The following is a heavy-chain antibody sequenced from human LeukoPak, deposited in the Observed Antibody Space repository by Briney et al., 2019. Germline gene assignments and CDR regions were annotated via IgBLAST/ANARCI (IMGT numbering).Heavy chain of an antibody. J-gene: IGHJ4*02. V-gene: IGHV4-34*01. CDR3: AASLWFGINPEY. CDR2: IHRGGNT. Sequence: SETLSLTCAVYGGSFSNYYWTWIRQPPGKGLEWIGEIHRGGNTNYNPSLRSRVTISVDWSNNHVYLTLNSVTAADTAVYYCAASLWFGINPEYWGQGSLVTVSS. D-gene: IGHD3-10*01. CDR1: GGSFSNYY.